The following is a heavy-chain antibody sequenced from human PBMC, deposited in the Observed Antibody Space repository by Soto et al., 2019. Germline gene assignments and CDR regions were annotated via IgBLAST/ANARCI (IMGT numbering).Heavy chain of an antibody. CDR3: ARGVEVAAAAH. D-gene: IGHD6-13*01. V-gene: IGHV4-34*01. CDR1: GGSFSGYY. CDR2: INHSGST. J-gene: IGHJ4*02. Sequence: PSETLSLTCAVYGGSFSGYYWSWIRQPPGKGLEWIGEINHSGSTNYNPSLKSRVTISVDTSKNQFSLKLSSVTAADTAVYYCARGVEVAAAAHWGQGTLVTVS.